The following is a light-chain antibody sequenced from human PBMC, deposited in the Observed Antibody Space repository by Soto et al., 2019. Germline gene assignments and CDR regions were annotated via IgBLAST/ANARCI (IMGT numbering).Light chain of an antibody. J-gene: IGKJ4*01. CDR3: QQLNSAPLT. V-gene: IGKV1-9*01. CDR1: QGISSY. CDR2: AAS. Sequence: DIQLTQSPSFLSASVGDRVTITCRASQGISSYLAWYQQKPGKAPKLLIYAASTLQSGVPSRFSGSGSGTEFTLTISSLQPEDFATYYCQQLNSAPLTVGGGTKVEIK.